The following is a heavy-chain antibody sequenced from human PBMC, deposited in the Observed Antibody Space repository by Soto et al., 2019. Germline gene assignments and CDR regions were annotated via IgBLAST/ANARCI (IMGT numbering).Heavy chain of an antibody. D-gene: IGHD6-13*01. CDR3: ARRGPGTYFDY. Sequence: EVQLLESGGGLVQPGGSLRLSCAASGFTFSSYAMRWVRQAQGKGLEWVSAVSGSGGSTNYADSVKGRFTISRDNSKNTLYLQMNSLRAEATAVYYCARRGPGTYFDYWGQGTLVTVSS. J-gene: IGHJ4*02. CDR1: GFTFSSYA. CDR2: VSGSGGST. V-gene: IGHV3-23*01.